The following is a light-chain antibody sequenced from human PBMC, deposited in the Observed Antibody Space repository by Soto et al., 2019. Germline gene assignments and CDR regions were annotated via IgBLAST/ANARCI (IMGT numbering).Light chain of an antibody. V-gene: IGKV1-9*01. CDR1: QGISSY. CDR2: AAS. Sequence: DIQLTQSPSFLSPSVGDRGTITCRASQGISSYLAWYQQKPGKAPKLLIYAASTLQSGVPSRFSGSGSGTEFTLTISSLQPEDFATYYCQQSTGIPYTFGQGTKLEIK. CDR3: QQSTGIPYT. J-gene: IGKJ2*01.